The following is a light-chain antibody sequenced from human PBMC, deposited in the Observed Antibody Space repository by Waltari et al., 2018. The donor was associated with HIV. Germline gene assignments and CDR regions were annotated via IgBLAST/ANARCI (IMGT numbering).Light chain of an antibody. CDR1: SSDFGFYNF. CDR2: DVS. J-gene: IGLJ1*01. CDR3: SSYLSSSSRV. Sequence: QSALTQPASVSGSPGQSITISCTGTSSDFGFYNFVSWYQHHPGQAPKLIIFDVSKRPSGVSYRSSASKSDNTASLTISGLQAEDEADYYCSSYLSSSSRVFGTGTKVTVL. V-gene: IGLV2-14*03.